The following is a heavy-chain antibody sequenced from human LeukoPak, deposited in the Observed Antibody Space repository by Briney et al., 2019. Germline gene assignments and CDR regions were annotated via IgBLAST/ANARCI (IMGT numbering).Heavy chain of an antibody. D-gene: IGHD3-10*01. Sequence: GGSLRLSCAASGFTFDDYAMHWVRQAPGKGLEWVSGISWNSGSIGCADSVKGRFTISRDNAKNSLYLQMNSLRAEDTALYYCAKGRHYYGSGSYYKAGFDYWGQGTLVTVSS. J-gene: IGHJ4*02. CDR1: GFTFDDYA. CDR2: ISWNSGSI. CDR3: AKGRHYYGSGSYYKAGFDY. V-gene: IGHV3-9*01.